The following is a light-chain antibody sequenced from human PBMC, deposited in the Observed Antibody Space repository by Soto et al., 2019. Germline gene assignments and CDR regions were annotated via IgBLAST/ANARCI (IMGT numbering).Light chain of an antibody. J-gene: IGKJ1*01. CDR1: QSVSSW. CDR3: QQDIETWT. V-gene: IGKV1-5*01. Sequence: DIQMTQSPSTLSASVGDRVTITCRASQSVSSWLAWYQQKPGKAPKLLIYNASSLKSGVPSRFRGSGSRTEFTLSISSLQPDDSATYYCQQDIETWTFGQGSQVEIK. CDR2: NAS.